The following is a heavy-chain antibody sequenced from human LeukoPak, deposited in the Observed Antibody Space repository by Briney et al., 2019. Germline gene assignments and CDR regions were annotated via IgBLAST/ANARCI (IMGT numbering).Heavy chain of an antibody. CDR2: ISYDGSNK. D-gene: IGHD2-2*02. J-gene: IGHJ3*02. CDR1: VFTFSSYG. Sequence: GRSLRLSCAPSVFTFSSYGMHWVRQAPGKGLEWVAVISYDGSNKYYADSVKGRFTISRDNSKTTLYLQMNSLRAEDTAVYYCAKDSLGHCYKVGAFDIWSQGTMVTVSS. CDR3: AKDSLGHCYKVGAFDI. V-gene: IGHV3-30*18.